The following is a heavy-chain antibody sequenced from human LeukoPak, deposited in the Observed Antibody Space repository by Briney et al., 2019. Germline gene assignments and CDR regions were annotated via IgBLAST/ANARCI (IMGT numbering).Heavy chain of an antibody. D-gene: IGHD3-10*01. CDR3: ARDSGYYYGSGSYYNPNWFDP. CDR1: GYTFTGYY. J-gene: IGHJ5*02. CDR2: INPNSGGT. V-gene: IGHV1-2*04. Sequence: GASVKVSCKASGYTFTGYYMHWVRQAPGQGLEWMGWINPNSGGTNYAQKFQGWVTMTRDTSISTAYMELSRLRSDDTAVYYCARDSGYYYGSGSYYNPNWFDPWGQGTLVTVSS.